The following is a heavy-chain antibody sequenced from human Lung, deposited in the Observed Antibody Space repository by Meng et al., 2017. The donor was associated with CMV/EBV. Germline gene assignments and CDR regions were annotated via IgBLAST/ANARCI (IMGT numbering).Heavy chain of an antibody. D-gene: IGHD6-13*01. J-gene: IGHJ4*02. CDR1: GYKFTDYY. CDR3: ARGADSSSWYLPYDS. Sequence: ASXXVSXKTSGYKFTDYYLHWVRQAPGQGLEWMGWLNPESGGTNSAQKFKGRVTMTRGTSITEAYMELSRLTSDETAVYFCARGADSSSWYLPYDSWGQGTLVTVSS. V-gene: IGHV1-2*02. CDR2: LNPESGGT.